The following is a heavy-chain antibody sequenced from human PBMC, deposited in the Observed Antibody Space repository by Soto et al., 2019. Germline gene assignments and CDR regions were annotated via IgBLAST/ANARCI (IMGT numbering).Heavy chain of an antibody. Sequence: PGGSLRLSCAASGFTFSSYSMNWVRQAPGKGLEWVSSISSSSSYIYYADSVKGRFTISRDNAKNSLYLQMKSLRAEDTAVYYCARDPMRGSYGRFDYWGQGTLVTVSS. J-gene: IGHJ4*02. V-gene: IGHV3-21*01. CDR2: ISSSSSYI. CDR1: GFTFSSYS. CDR3: ARDPMRGSYGRFDY. D-gene: IGHD1-26*01.